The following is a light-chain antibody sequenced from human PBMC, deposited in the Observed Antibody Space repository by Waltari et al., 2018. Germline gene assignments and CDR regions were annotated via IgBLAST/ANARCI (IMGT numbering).Light chain of an antibody. V-gene: IGLV3-1*01. CDR1: ILGNKY. CDR2: QDT. J-gene: IGLJ3*02. CDR3: QALGTGAWV. Sequence: SYELTQSPSVSVSPVQTARITCSGDILGNKYASWYHQKPGQSPLLVIYQDTKRPSEIPERFSGSKSANAATLTITGTQAMDEADYYCQALGTGAWVFGGGTKLTVL.